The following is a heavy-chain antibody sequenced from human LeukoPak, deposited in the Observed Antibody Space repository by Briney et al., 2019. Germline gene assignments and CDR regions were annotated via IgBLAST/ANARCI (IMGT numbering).Heavy chain of an antibody. CDR1: GFTFSSYW. CDR3: AREGSSGWLNWFDP. D-gene: IGHD6-19*01. CDR2: IKQDGSEK. J-gene: IGHJ5*02. V-gene: IGHV3-7*01. Sequence: PGRSLRLSCAASGFTFSSYWMSWVRQAPGKGLEWVANIKQDGSEKYYVDSVKGRFTISRDNAKNSLYLQMNSLRAEDTAVYYCAREGSSGWLNWFDPWGQGTLVTVSS.